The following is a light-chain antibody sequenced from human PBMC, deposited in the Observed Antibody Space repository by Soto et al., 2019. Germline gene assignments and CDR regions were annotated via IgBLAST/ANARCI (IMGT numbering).Light chain of an antibody. J-gene: IGKJ1*01. CDR3: QQYNNWPRT. CDR2: GAS. CDR1: QSVSTN. V-gene: IGKV3-15*01. Sequence: EIVMTQSPAILSVSPGERATLSCRASQSVSTNLAWFQQKPGQTPRLLFNGASTRATGFPARFSGSGSGTEFTLTISSLQSEDFAVYYCQQYNNWPRTFGQGTRWIS.